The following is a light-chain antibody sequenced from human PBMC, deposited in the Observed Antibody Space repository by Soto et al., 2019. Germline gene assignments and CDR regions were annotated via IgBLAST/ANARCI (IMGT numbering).Light chain of an antibody. J-gene: IGLJ1*01. CDR1: ISDIGGYNF. Sequence: QSALTQPASVSGSPGQSITISCTGTISDIGGYNFISWYQHHPGKAPKLVIYDVNNRPSGVSNRFSGSKSGNTASLTISGLQAEDEADYYCSSFTSSHTYVFGTGTKLTVL. CDR2: DVN. V-gene: IGLV2-14*01. CDR3: SSFTSSHTYV.